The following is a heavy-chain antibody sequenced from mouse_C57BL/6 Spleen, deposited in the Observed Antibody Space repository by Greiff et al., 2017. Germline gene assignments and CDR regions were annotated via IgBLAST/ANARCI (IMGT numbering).Heavy chain of an antibody. D-gene: IGHD2-12*01. CDR3: ARGSYDGRFDY. CDR1: GYTFTSYT. V-gene: IGHV1-4*01. CDR2: INPSSGYT. J-gene: IGHJ2*01. Sequence: VQLQQSGAELARPGASVKMSCKASGYTFTSYTMHWVKQRPGQGLEWIGYINPSSGYTKYNQKFKDKATLTADKSSSTAYMQLRSLPSEVSAVYYCARGSYDGRFDYWGQGTTLTVSS.